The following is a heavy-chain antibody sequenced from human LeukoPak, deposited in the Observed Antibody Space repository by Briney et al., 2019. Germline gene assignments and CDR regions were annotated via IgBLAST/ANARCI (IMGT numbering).Heavy chain of an antibody. CDR3: ARDVSVVVLSSTPTQIDY. V-gene: IGHV3-30*04. CDR2: ISYDANDK. D-gene: IGHD3-22*01. J-gene: IGHJ4*02. Sequence: AGGSLRFSCAASGFTFSSYEMNWVRQAPGKGLEWVAVISYDANDKYYADSVKGRFTISRDNSKNTLYLQMNNLRAEDTAVYYCARDVSVVVLSSTPTQIDYWGQGTLVTVSS. CDR1: GFTFSSYE.